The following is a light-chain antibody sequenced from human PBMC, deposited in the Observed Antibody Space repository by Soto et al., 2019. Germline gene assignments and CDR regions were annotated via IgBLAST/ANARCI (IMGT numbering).Light chain of an antibody. CDR3: QQYDSAPRT. Sequence: VLTQSPGTLSLSPGERATLSCRASQSVSSYSLAWYQQKPGQAPRLVMYGTSNRATGIPDRFSGSGSGADFTLTISRLEPEDFAVYYCQQYDSAPRTFGQETKVDIK. J-gene: IGKJ1*01. V-gene: IGKV3-20*01. CDR1: QSVSSYS. CDR2: GTS.